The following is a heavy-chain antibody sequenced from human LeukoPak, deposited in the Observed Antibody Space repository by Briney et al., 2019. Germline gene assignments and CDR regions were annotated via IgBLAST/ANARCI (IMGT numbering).Heavy chain of an antibody. V-gene: IGHV3-9*01. CDR3: AKRAVAGGFDY. CDR1: GFTFDDYA. Sequence: GGSLRLSCAASGFTFDDYAMHWVRQAPGKGLEWVSGISWNSGSIGYADSVKGRFTISRDNAKNSLYLQMNSLRAEDTALYYCAKRAVAGGFDYWGQGTLVTVSS. CDR2: ISWNSGSI. J-gene: IGHJ4*02. D-gene: IGHD6-19*01.